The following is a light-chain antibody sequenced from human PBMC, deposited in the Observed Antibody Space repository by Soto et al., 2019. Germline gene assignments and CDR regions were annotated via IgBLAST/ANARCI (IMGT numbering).Light chain of an antibody. CDR2: LGS. CDR1: QSLLHSNGYNY. Sequence: DIVMTQSPLSLPVTPGEPASISCRSSQSLLHSNGYNYLDWYLQKPGQSPQLLIYLGSNRVSGVPDRFSGSGSGTDFTLKISRVEAEDVGVYYWMQAGTFGQGTKVEIK. CDR3: MQAGT. J-gene: IGKJ1*01. V-gene: IGKV2-28*01.